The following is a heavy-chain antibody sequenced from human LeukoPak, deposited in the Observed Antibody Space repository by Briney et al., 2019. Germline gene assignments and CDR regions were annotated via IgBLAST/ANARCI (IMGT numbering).Heavy chain of an antibody. CDR2: IKEDGSQK. CDR3: TKDQT. J-gene: IGHJ4*02. Sequence: GGSLRLSCVGALGSHWMGWVRQAPGKGLEWVANIKEDGSQKYYMDSVKGRFTISRDNAKSSLFLQMNNLRVEDTAVYYCTKDQTWGQGTLVTVSS. V-gene: IGHV3-7*01. CDR1: LGSHW.